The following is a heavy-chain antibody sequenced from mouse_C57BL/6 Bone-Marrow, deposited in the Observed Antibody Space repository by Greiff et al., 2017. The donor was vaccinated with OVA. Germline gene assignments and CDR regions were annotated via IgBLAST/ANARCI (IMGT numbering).Heavy chain of an antibody. CDR3: ARSEYFDV. V-gene: IGHV14-2*01. CDR1: GFNFTDYY. J-gene: IGHJ1*03. CDR2: IDPEDGET. Sequence: VQLQESGAELVKPGASVKLSCTASGFNFTDYYMHWVKQRPEQGLEWIGRIDPEDGETKYAPKFQGKATLTADTSSNPAYLQLSSLTSEDTAVYYGARSEYFDVWGTGTTVTVSS.